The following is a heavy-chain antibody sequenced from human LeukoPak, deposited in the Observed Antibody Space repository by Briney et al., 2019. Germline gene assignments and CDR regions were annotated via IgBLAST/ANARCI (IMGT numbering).Heavy chain of an antibody. V-gene: IGHV4-61*02. CDR2: IYTSGST. CDR1: GGSISSDSYY. D-gene: IGHD3-22*01. J-gene: IGHJ3*02. CDR3: ARDSITMILENAFDI. Sequence: PSQTLSLTCTVSGGSISSDSYYWSWIRQPAGKGLEWIGRIYTSGSTNYNPSLKSRVTISVDTSKNQFSLKLSSVTAADTAVYYCARDSITMILENAFDIWGQGTMVTVSS.